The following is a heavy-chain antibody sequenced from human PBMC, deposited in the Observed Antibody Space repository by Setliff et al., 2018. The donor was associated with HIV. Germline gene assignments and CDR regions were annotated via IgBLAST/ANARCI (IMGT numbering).Heavy chain of an antibody. Sequence: PSETLSLTCGVSGYFISSGYYWAWIRQSPGKGLEWIGTIYHSGSTYYNPSLKSRVTISVDTSKNQFSLKLSSVTAADTAVYYCARAPPGIQLLTTTNGPYYFDFWGQGLLVTVSS. CDR3: ARAPPGIQLLTTTNGPYYFDF. J-gene: IGHJ4*02. CDR2: IYHSGST. V-gene: IGHV4-38-2*01. D-gene: IGHD1-1*01. CDR1: GYFISSGYY.